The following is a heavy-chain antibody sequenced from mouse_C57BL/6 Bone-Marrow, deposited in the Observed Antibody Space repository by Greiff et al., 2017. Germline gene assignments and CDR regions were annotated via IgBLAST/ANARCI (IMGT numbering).Heavy chain of an antibody. V-gene: IGHV1-59*01. CDR1: GYTFTSYW. CDR3: ARVYYGSRYGFAY. Sequence: QFQLQQPGAELVRPGTSVTLSCKASGYTFTSYWMHWVKQRPGQGLEWIGVIDPSDSYTNYNQKFKGKATLTVDTSSSTAFMQLSSLTSEDSAVYYCARVYYGSRYGFAYWGQGTLVTVSA. CDR2: IDPSDSYT. D-gene: IGHD1-1*01. J-gene: IGHJ3*01.